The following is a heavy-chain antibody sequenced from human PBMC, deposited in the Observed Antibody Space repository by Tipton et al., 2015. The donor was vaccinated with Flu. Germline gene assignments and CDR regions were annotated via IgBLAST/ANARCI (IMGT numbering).Heavy chain of an antibody. J-gene: IGHJ4*02. CDR1: GGSIRSGGYS. V-gene: IGHV4-31*03. CDR3: ARDGGSSSDYFDY. Sequence: TLSLTCTVSGGSIRSGGYSWTWIRQHPGKGLEWIGNIYYSGSTYYNPSLKSRVTISIVTSKNQFFLRLNSVTAADTAVYYCARDGGSSSDYFDYWGQGTLVTVSS. CDR2: IYYSGST. D-gene: IGHD3-10*01.